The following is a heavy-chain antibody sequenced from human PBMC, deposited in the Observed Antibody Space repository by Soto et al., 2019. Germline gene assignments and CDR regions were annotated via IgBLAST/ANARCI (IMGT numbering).Heavy chain of an antibody. D-gene: IGHD2-2*01. CDR2: MYNSGST. CDR1: GGPISRYY. CDR3: GRVYCTSSRCYGWGSDYGMDV. V-gene: IGHV4-59*01. J-gene: IGHJ6*02. Sequence: QVQLQESGPGLVKPSETLSLTCSVSGGPISRYYWSWIRQPPGKGLEWIGYMYNSGSTNYNPALKSRVTISVDTSKNQLSLKLSFLTAVDTAVYYCGRVYCTSSRCYGWGSDYGMDVWGQGTTVSVSS.